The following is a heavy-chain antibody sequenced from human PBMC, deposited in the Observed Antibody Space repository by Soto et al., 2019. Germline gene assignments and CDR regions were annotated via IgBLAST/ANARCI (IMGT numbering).Heavy chain of an antibody. CDR1: GFTFSSYD. Sequence: TGGSLRLSCAASGFTFSSYDMHWVRQATGKGLEWVSAIGTAGDTYYPGSVKGRFTISRENAKNSLYLQMNSLRAGDTAVYYCARGSYGSGSYSYYGMDVWGQGTTVTVSS. D-gene: IGHD3-10*01. CDR2: IGTAGDT. CDR3: ARGSYGSGSYSYYGMDV. J-gene: IGHJ6*02. V-gene: IGHV3-13*01.